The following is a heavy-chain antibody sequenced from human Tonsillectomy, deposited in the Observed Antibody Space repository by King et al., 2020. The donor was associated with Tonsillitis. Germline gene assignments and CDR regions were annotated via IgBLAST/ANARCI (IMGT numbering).Heavy chain of an antibody. CDR1: GFTFSSYW. D-gene: IGHD3-22*01. Sequence: VQLVESGGGLVQPGGSLRLSCAASGFTFSSYWMSWVRQAPGKGLEWVANIKQDGSEKYYVDSGKGRFTISRDNAKNSLYLQMNSLRAEDTAVYYCARGWSSSGYSYFDYWGQGTLVTVSS. CDR2: IKQDGSEK. CDR3: ARGWSSSGYSYFDY. V-gene: IGHV3-7*01. J-gene: IGHJ4*02.